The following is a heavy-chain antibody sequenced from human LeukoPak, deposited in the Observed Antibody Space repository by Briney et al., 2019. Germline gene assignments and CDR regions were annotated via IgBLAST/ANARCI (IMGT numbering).Heavy chain of an antibody. D-gene: IGHD4-23*01. CDR2: ISSDVSNK. Sequence: PGGSLRLSCAASGFTFSAYAIHWVRQAPGKGLEWVAAISSDVSNKYYADSVKGRFTVSRDNSKNTLFPQMNSLRAEDTAVYYCARARGGNSYDASDVWGQGTMVTVSS. J-gene: IGHJ3*01. CDR3: ARARGGNSYDASDV. V-gene: IGHV3-30-3*01. CDR1: GFTFSAYA.